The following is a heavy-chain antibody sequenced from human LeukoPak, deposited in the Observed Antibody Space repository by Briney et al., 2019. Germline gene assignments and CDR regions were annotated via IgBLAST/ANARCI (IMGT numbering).Heavy chain of an antibody. J-gene: IGHJ4*02. CDR2: INTNTGNP. D-gene: IGHD3-10*01. CDR1: GYTFTGYY. V-gene: IGHV7-4-1*02. Sequence: ASVKVSCKASGYTFTGYYMHWVRQAPGQGLEWMGWINTNTGNPTYAQGFTGRFVFSLDTSVSTAYLQISSLKAEDTAVYYCARDSDFWVFTMVRGVTFDYWGQGTLVTVSS. CDR3: ARDSDFWVFTMVRGVTFDY.